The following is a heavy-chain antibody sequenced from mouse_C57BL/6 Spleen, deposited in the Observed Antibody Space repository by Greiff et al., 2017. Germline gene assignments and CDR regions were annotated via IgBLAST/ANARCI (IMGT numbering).Heavy chain of an antibody. CDR3: AREDSNYLYYYAMDY. V-gene: IGHV1-72*01. D-gene: IGHD2-5*01. J-gene: IGHJ4*01. Sequence: QVHVKQPGAELVKPGASVKLSCKASGYTFTSYWMHWVKQRPGRGLEWIGRIDPNSGGTKYNEKFKSKATLTVDKPASTAYMQLSSLTSEDSAVYYCAREDSNYLYYYAMDYWGQGTSVTVSS. CDR1: GYTFTSYW. CDR2: IDPNSGGT.